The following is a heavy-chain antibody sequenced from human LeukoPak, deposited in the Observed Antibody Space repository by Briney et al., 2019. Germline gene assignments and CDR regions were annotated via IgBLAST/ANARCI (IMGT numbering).Heavy chain of an antibody. J-gene: IGHJ4*02. CDR1: GGSFSGYY. Sequence: SETLSLTCAVYGGSFSGYYWSWIRQPPGKGLEWIGEINHSGSTNYNPSLKSRVTISVDTTKNQFSLKLSSVTAADTAVYYCARLRGYSYGYFDYWGQGTLVTVSS. D-gene: IGHD5-18*01. CDR3: ARLRGYSYGYFDY. CDR2: INHSGST. V-gene: IGHV4-34*01.